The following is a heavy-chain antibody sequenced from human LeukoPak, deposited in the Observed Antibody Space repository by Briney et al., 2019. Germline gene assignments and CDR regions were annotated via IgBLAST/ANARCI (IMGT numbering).Heavy chain of an antibody. D-gene: IGHD2-2*02. V-gene: IGHV4-59*01. CDR2: IYYSEST. CDR1: GGSIDSTNY. Sequence: SETLSLTCGVSGGSIDSTNYWSWVRQAPGRGLEWIGYIYYSESTNYNPSLKSRVTISVDTSKNQFSLKLSSVTAADTAVYYCARGTQLYCSSTSCYTGFDPWGQGTLVTVSS. J-gene: IGHJ5*02. CDR3: ARGTQLYCSSTSCYTGFDP.